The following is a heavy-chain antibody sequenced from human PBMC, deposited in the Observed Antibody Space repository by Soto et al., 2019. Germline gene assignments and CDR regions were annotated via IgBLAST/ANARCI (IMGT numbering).Heavy chain of an antibody. V-gene: IGHV5-51*01. CDR2: IYPGDSNI. CDR3: ARESEDLTSNFDY. Sequence: PGESLKISCHASGYIFHNYWIGWVRQMPGKGLEWLGIIYPGDSNIRYNPSFQGQVTISADKSLSTTYLHWSSLKASDTAMYYCARESEDLTSNFDYWGQGTLVTVSS. CDR1: GYIFHNYW. J-gene: IGHJ4*02.